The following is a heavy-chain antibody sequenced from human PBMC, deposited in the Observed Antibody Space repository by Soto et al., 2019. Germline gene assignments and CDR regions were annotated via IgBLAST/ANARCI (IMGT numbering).Heavy chain of an antibody. CDR2: IYYSGST. D-gene: IGHD2-15*01. CDR1: GGSISSSSYY. V-gene: IGHV4-39*02. Sequence: QLQLQESGPGLVKPSETLSLTCTVSGGSISSSSYYWGWIRQPPGKGLEWIGSIYYSGSTYYNPYLKSRVTISVDTSKNQFSLKLSSVTAADTAVYYCARDARGYCSGGSCYYFDYWGQGTLVTVSS. CDR3: ARDARGYCSGGSCYYFDY. J-gene: IGHJ4*02.